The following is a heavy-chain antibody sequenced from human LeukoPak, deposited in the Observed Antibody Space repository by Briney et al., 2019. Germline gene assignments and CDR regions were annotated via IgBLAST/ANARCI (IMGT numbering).Heavy chain of an antibody. V-gene: IGHV4-59*01. CDR3: ARGIVFYYMDV. CDR2: IYYSGST. CDR1: GGPISSYY. Sequence: SETLSLTCAVSGGPISSYYWSWIRQPPGKGLEYIGYIYYSGSTNYNPSLKSRVTISVDTSKNHFSLKLSSVTAADTAVYYCARGIVFYYMDVWGKGTTVTVSS. J-gene: IGHJ6*03. D-gene: IGHD3-16*02.